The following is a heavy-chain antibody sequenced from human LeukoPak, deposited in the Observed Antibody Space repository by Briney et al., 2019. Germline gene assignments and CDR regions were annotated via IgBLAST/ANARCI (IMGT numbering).Heavy chain of an antibody. CDR3: ARVAGGYDYAFDY. J-gene: IGHJ4*02. V-gene: IGHV3-7*01. CDR1: GFALTYYW. CDR2: IKQDGSEK. D-gene: IGHD5-12*01. Sequence: GGSLRLSCAASGFALTYYWMSWVRQAPGKGLEWVANIKQDGSEKNYVDSVKGRFTISRDNAKNSLDLQMNSLRAEDTAVYYCARVAGGYDYAFDYWGQGTLVTVSS.